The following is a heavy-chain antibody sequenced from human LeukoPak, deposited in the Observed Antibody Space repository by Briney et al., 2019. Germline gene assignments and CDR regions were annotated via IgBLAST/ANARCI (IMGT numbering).Heavy chain of an antibody. Sequence: SETLSLTCVVYGGSFSGYYWSWLRQPPGKGLEWIGEINHSGSTNYNPSLKSRVTISVDTSKNQFSLKLSSLTAADTAVYYCARHEYSGSYYGLSWFDPWGQGTLVTVSS. CDR1: GGSFSGYY. CDR3: ARHEYSGSYYGLSWFDP. V-gene: IGHV4-34*01. D-gene: IGHD1-26*01. CDR2: INHSGST. J-gene: IGHJ5*02.